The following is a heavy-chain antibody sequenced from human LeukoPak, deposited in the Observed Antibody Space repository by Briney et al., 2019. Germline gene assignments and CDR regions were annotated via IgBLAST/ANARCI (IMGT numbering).Heavy chain of an antibody. CDR3: ARAGGTSWADY. CDR1: GFTFRDYW. V-gene: IGHV3-7*01. D-gene: IGHD6-13*01. CDR2: VKQDGTEK. J-gene: IGHJ4*02. Sequence: GGSLRLSCEASGFTFRDYWMIWVRQAPGKGLEWVANVKQDGTEKFYVDSVKGRFTISGDNGKNSLYLQMNSLRVEDTAIYYCARAGGTSWADYWGQGTLVTVSS.